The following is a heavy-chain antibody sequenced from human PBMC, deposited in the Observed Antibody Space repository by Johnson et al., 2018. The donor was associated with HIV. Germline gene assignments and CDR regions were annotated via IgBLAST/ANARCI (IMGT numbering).Heavy chain of an antibody. V-gene: IGHV3-23*04. CDR2: ISGGGVNT. J-gene: IGHJ3*02. CDR3: AKSAAAGTVKVAFDI. CDR1: GFTFNNYA. Sequence: MQLVESGGGLAQPGGSLILSCAASGFTFNNYAMSWVRQAPGKGLDWVSAISGGGVNTYFADSVKGRFTISRDNSKNTLYLQMNSLRAEDTAVYYCAKSAAAGTVKVAFDIWGQGTMVTVSS. D-gene: IGHD6-13*01.